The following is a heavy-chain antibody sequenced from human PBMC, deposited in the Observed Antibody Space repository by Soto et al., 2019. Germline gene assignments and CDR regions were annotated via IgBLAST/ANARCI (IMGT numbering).Heavy chain of an antibody. V-gene: IGHV3-30*18. CDR3: AKERVIQIGYGMAV. Sequence: QVQLVESGGGVVQPGRSLRLSCAASGFTFSSYGMHWVRQAPGKGLEWVAVISYDGSNKYYADSVKGRFTISSDNSKNTLYLQMNSMRAEDTAVYYCAKERVIQIGYGMAVWDQGTTVTVSS. D-gene: IGHD6-13*01. CDR1: GFTFSSYG. J-gene: IGHJ6*02. CDR2: ISYDGSNK.